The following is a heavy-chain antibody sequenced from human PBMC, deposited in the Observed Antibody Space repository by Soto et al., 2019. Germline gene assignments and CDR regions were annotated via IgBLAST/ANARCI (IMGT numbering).Heavy chain of an antibody. CDR1: GFTFTSSA. CDR3: AAVRRDGYGGYYYYGMDV. J-gene: IGHJ6*02. CDR2: IVVGSGNT. V-gene: IGHV1-58*01. D-gene: IGHD4-17*01. Sequence: GASVKVSCKASGFTFTSSAVQWVRQARGQRLGWIGWIVVGSGNTNYAQKFQERVTITRDMSTSTAYMELSSLRSEDTAVYYCAAVRRDGYGGYYYYGMDVWGQGTTVTVSS.